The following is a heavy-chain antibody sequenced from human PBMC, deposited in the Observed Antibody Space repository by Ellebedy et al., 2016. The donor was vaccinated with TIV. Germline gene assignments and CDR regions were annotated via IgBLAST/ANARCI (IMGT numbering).Heavy chain of an antibody. V-gene: IGHV1-8*01. J-gene: IGHJ4*02. Sequence: ASVKVSCKASGDTPNNEAFNWVRQATGQGLEWKGWMNPNSGNTGYAQKFQGRVTMTRNTSISTAYMELSSLRSEDTAVYYCARGVSPIDYWGQGTLVTVSS. CDR1: GDTPNNEA. CDR3: ARGVSPIDY. CDR2: MNPNSGNT.